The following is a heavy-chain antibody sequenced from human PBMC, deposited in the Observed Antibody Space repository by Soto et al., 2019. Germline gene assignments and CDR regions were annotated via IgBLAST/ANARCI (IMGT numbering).Heavy chain of an antibody. CDR2: IYYSGST. J-gene: IGHJ5*02. Sequence: SETLSLTCTVSGGSISSYYWSWIRQPPGKGLEWIGYIYYSGSTNYNPSLKSRVTISVDTSKNQFSLKLSSVTAADTAVYYCARVVVVVAAGFDPWGQGTLVTVSS. V-gene: IGHV4-59*08. CDR1: GGSISSYY. D-gene: IGHD2-15*01. CDR3: ARVVVVVAAGFDP.